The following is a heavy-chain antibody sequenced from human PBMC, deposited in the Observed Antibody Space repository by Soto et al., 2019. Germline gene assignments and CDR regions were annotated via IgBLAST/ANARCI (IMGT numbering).Heavy chain of an antibody. V-gene: IGHV4-39*07. J-gene: IGHJ4*02. CDR3: ARLFAVHYYGSGSSQKKRVYYFDY. CDR1: SASIRSSSYT. D-gene: IGHD3-10*01. CDR2: SYYSGTT. Sequence: PSETMDLTCTVSSASIRSSSYTWGWIRQPPGKGLEWIGSSYYSGTTYYNPSLKSRVTVSVDTSKNQFSLKLSSVTAADTAVYYCARLFAVHYYGSGSSQKKRVYYFDYWGQGTLVTVSS.